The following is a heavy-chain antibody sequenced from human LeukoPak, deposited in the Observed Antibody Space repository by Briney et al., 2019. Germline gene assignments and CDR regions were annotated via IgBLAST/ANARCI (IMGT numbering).Heavy chain of an antibody. J-gene: IGHJ6*04. Sequence: GGSLRLSCEASGFTFSSYWMHWVRPTPGKGLVWVSRISEDGSSTSYADSVKGRFTISRDNAKNMLYLQLNSLRVEDTAVYYCAELGITMIGGVWGKGTTVTISS. CDR1: GFTFSSYW. V-gene: IGHV3-74*01. CDR3: AELGITMIGGV. CDR2: ISEDGSST. D-gene: IGHD3-10*02.